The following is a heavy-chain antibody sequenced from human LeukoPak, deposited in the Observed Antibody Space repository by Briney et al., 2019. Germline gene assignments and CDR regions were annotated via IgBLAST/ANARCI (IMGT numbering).Heavy chain of an antibody. CDR1: GGSFSGYY. Sequence: SETLSLTCAVSGGSFSGYYWSWIRQPPGKGLEWIGEINHSGSTNYNPSLKSRVTISVDTSKNQFSLKLSSVTAADTAVYYCARGSRMVRVIIHWFDPWGQGTLVTVSS. D-gene: IGHD3-10*01. CDR3: ARGSRMVRVIIHWFDP. CDR2: INHSGST. J-gene: IGHJ5*02. V-gene: IGHV4-34*01.